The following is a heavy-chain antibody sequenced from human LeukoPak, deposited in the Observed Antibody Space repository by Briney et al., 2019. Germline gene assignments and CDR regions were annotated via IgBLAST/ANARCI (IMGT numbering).Heavy chain of an antibody. CDR2: IKRDGSDK. CDR1: GFTFSSYW. Sequence: GGSLRLSCAASGFTFSSYWMSWVRQAPGKGLEWVANIKRDGSDKYYVDSVKGRFTISRDNAKNSLYLQMNSLRAEDTAVYYCARPLGYCSAGSCFPFDYWGQGTLVTVSS. J-gene: IGHJ4*02. CDR3: ARPLGYCSAGSCFPFDY. D-gene: IGHD2-15*01. V-gene: IGHV3-7*05.